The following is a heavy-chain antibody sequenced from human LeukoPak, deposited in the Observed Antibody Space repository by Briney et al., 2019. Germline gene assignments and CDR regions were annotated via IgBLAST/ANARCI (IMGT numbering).Heavy chain of an antibody. V-gene: IGHV3-23*01. J-gene: IGHJ4*02. Sequence: GGSLRLSCAASGFTFDDYAMHWVRQAPGKGLEWVSAISGSGGSTYYADSVRGRFTISRDNSKNTLYLQMNSLRAEDTAVYYCAKDIAVFDYWGQGTLVTVSS. D-gene: IGHD6-19*01. CDR1: GFTFDDYA. CDR3: AKDIAVFDY. CDR2: ISGSGGST.